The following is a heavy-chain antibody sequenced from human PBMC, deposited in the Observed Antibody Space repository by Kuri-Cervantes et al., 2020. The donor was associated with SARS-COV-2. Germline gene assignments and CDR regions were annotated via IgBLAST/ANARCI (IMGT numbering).Heavy chain of an antibody. Sequence: GGSLRLSCAASGFTVSSNYMCWVRQAPGKGLEWVSVIYSGGSTYYADSVKGRFTISRDNGQKSLSLQMNSLRDDDTAVYYCMVSPLVNGRARGSWGQGTVVTVSS. J-gene: IGHJ5*02. CDR2: IYSGGST. V-gene: IGHV3-53*01. CDR1: GFTVSSNY. CDR3: MVSPLVNGRARGS. D-gene: IGHD3-9*01.